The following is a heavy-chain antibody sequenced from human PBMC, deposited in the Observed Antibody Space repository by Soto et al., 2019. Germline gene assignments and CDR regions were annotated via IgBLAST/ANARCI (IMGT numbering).Heavy chain of an antibody. D-gene: IGHD3-22*01. CDR3: ARLDYYDSSGSFDY. CDR2: IYHSGST. J-gene: IGHJ4*03. CDR1: GGSISSGGYS. V-gene: IGHV4-30-2*01. Sequence: SETLSLTCAVSGGSISSGGYSWSWIRRPPGKGLEWIGYIYHSGSTYYNPSLKSRVTISVDRSKNQFSLKLSSVTAADTAVYYFARLDYYDSSGSFDYWGKGTTVTVSS.